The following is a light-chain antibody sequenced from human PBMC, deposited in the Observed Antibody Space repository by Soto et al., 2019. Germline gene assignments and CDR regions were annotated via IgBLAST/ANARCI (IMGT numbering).Light chain of an antibody. Sequence: EIVMTQSPATLSVSPGERATLSCRASQSISSNLAWYQQKPGQAPRLLIYGASTRATGIPATFSGSGSGTDFTLTISRLEPEDFAVYYCQQYGSSPPITFGQGTRLEIK. J-gene: IGKJ5*01. CDR3: QQYGSSPPIT. CDR1: QSISSN. V-gene: IGKV3-15*01. CDR2: GAS.